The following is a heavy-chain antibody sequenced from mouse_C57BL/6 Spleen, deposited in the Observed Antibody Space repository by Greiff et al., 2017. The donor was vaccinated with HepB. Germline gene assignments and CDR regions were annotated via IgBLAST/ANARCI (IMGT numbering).Heavy chain of an antibody. J-gene: IGHJ2*01. D-gene: IGHD1-1*01. V-gene: IGHV1-4*01. Sequence: QVQLKQSGAELARPGASVKMSCKASGYTFTSYTMHWVKQRPGQGLEWIGYINPSSGYTKYIQKFKDKATLTADKSSSTAYMQLSSLTSEDSAVYYCASTVVARLDYWGQGTTLTVSS. CDR3: ASTVVARLDY. CDR1: GYTFTSYT. CDR2: INPSSGYT.